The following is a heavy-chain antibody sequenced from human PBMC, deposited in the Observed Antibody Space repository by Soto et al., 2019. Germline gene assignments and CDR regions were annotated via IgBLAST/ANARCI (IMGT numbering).Heavy chain of an antibody. D-gene: IGHD6-19*01. CDR2: INQDGSEK. CDR1: GFVFRSYW. J-gene: IGHJ4*02. Sequence: GGSLRLSCAASGFVFRSYWMSWVRQAPGKGLEWVANINQDGSEKYYVDSVRGRFIISRGNAENSLYLQMNSLRAEDTALYYCARDGVAAGLYLDNWGQGTLVT. V-gene: IGHV3-7*01. CDR3: ARDGVAAGLYLDN.